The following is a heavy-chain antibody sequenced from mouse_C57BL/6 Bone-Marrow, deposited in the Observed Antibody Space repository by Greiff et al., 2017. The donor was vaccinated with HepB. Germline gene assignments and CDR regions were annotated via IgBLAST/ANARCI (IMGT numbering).Heavy chain of an antibody. CDR2: IDPSDSYT. J-gene: IGHJ2*01. Sequence: QVQLQQPGAELVRPGTSVKLSCKASGYTFTSYWMHWVKQRPGQGLEWIGVIDPSDSYTNYNQKFKGKATLNVDTSSSTAYMQLSSLTSEDSAVYYCARHYGFDYWGQGTTLTVSS. V-gene: IGHV1-59*01. CDR3: ARHYGFDY. CDR1: GYTFTSYW. D-gene: IGHD1-1*02.